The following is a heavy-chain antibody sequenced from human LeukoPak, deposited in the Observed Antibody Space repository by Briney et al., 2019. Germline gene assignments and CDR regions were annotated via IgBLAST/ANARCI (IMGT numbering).Heavy chain of an antibody. CDR1: GFTFSSYG. Sequence: GGTLRLSCAASGFTFSSYGMSWVRQAPGKGLEWVSAISGSGGSTYYADSVKGRFTISRDNSKNTLFLQMNSLRAGDTAVYYCAKGRDSYYFDYWGQGTLVTVSS. CDR3: AKGRDSYYFDY. CDR2: ISGSGGST. J-gene: IGHJ4*02. V-gene: IGHV3-23*01.